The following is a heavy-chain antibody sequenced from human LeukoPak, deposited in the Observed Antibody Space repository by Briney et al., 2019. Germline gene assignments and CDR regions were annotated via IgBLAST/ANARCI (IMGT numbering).Heavy chain of an antibody. J-gene: IGHJ6*03. CDR1: SGSISTSNYY. D-gene: IGHD3-10*01. Sequence: SETLSLTCTVSSGSISTSNYYWGWVRQPPGKALEWIGNIFYSGSTNYNPSLKSRVTISVDTSKNQFSLKLSSVTAADTAVYYCARSLRVRGVPDYMDVWGKGTTVIISS. CDR2: IFYSGST. V-gene: IGHV4-39*07. CDR3: ARSLRVRGVPDYMDV.